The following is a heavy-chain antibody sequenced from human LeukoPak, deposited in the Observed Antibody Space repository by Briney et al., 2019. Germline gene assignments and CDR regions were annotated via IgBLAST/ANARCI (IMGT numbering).Heavy chain of an antibody. D-gene: IGHD4-17*01. Sequence: GGSLRLSCAASGFTFSRYAMNWVRQAPGKGLEFVSAISSNGGSTYYADSVKGRFTISRDNSKNTLYLQMNSLRAEDTAVYYCAKPYGDPDAFDIWGQGTMVTVSS. CDR3: AKPYGDPDAFDI. V-gene: IGHV3-64*04. CDR1: GFTFSRYA. J-gene: IGHJ3*02. CDR2: ISSNGGST.